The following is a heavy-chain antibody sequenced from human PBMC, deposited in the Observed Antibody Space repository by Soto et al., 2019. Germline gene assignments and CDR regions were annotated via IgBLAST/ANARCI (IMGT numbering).Heavy chain of an antibody. CDR3: VKDGEPYNGVWDYFDH. CDR1: GFTFRNYA. J-gene: IGHJ4*02. D-gene: IGHD3-16*01. Sequence: EVQLLESGGGWVQPGGSLRLSCAASGFTFRNYAMTWVRQAPGKGLEWVSGISGGGDETYNADSVKGRFTISRDNSKNTLYLKMNSLRAEDTAIYYCVKDGEPYNGVWDYFDHWGQGTLITVSS. CDR2: ISGGGDET. V-gene: IGHV3-23*01.